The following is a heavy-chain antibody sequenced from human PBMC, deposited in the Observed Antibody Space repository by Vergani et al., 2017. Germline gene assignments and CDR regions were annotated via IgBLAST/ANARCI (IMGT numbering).Heavy chain of an antibody. D-gene: IGHD2-15*01. V-gene: IGHV3-30-3*01. J-gene: IGHJ4*02. CDR2: ISYDGSNK. CDR1: GFTFSSYA. CDR3: ARDPLMVGYFDY. Sequence: QVQLVESGGGVVQPGRSLRLSCAASGFTFSSYAMHWVRQAPGKGLEWVAVISYDGSNKYYADSVKGRFTISRDNSKNTLYLQMNSLRAEDTAVYYCARDPLMVGYFDYWGQGTLVTVSS.